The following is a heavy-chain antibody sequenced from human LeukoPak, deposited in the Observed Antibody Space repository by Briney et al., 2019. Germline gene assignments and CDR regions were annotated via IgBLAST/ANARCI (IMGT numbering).Heavy chain of an antibody. V-gene: IGHV3-53*01. D-gene: IGHD3-9*01. Sequence: PGGSLRLSCAASGFTVSSNYMNWVRQAPGKGLERVSVIYSGDSTYYADSVKGRFTISRDNSRNTLYLQMNSLRAEDTALFYCAKGDNNILTGYYNSFDSWGQGTLVTVSS. CDR3: AKGDNNILTGYYNSFDS. CDR1: GFTVSSNY. J-gene: IGHJ4*02. CDR2: IYSGDST.